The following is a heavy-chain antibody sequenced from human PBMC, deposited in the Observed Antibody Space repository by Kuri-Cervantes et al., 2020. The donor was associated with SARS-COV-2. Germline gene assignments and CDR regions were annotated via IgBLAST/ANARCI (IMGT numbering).Heavy chain of an antibody. V-gene: IGHV1-2*04. Sequence: ASVKVSCKASGYTFTGYYMHWVRQAPGQGLEWMGWINPNSGGTSYAQKFQGWVTMTRDTSISTAYMELSRLRSDDTAVYYCARGSRYSSSSLGVDYWGQGTLVTVSS. D-gene: IGHD6-6*01. J-gene: IGHJ4*02. CDR2: INPNSGGT. CDR1: GYTFTGYY. CDR3: ARGSRYSSSSLGVDY.